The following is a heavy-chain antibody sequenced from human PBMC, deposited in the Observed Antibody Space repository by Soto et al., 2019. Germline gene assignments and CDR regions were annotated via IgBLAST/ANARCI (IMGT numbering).Heavy chain of an antibody. J-gene: IGHJ5*02. CDR2: SYYSGST. D-gene: IGHD3-9*01. CDR3: ARHHDILTGWTPSPRNWFDP. Sequence: ASETLSLTCAVSGGSISSGGYSWSWIRQPPGKGLEWIGYSYYSGSTNYNPSLKSRVTISVDRSKNQFSLKLSSVTAADTAVYYCARHHDILTGWTPSPRNWFDPWGQGTLVTVSS. CDR1: GGSISSGGYS. V-gene: IGHV4-61*08.